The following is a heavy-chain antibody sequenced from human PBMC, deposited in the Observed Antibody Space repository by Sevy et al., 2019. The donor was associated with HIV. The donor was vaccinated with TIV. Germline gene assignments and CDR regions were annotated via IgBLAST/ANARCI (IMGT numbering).Heavy chain of an antibody. CDR1: GGSISGYY. V-gene: IGHV4-59*01. D-gene: IGHD3-10*01. J-gene: IGHJ4*02. CDR3: ARGGFGELSSY. CDR2: IYYTGST. Sequence: SETLSLTCTVSGGSISGYYWSWIRQPPGKGLEWIGYIYYTGSTNYNHSLKRRVTISLDTSKNQFSLKLSSVTAADTAVYYCARGGFGELSSYWGQGTLVTVSS.